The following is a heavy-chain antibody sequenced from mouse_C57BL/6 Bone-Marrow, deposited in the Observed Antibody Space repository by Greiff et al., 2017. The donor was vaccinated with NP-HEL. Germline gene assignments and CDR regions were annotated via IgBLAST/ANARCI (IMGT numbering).Heavy chain of an antibody. J-gene: IGHJ3*01. D-gene: IGHD1-1*01. V-gene: IGHV1-55*01. CDR2: IYPGSGST. Sequence: VQLQQPGAELVKPGASVKMSCKASGYTFTSYWITWVKQRPGQGLEWIGDIYPGSGSTNYNEKFKSKATLTVDTSSSTAYMQLSSLTSEDSAVYYGARLLGPVLRVAYWGQGTLVTVSA. CDR1: GYTFTSYW. CDR3: ARLLGPVLRVAY.